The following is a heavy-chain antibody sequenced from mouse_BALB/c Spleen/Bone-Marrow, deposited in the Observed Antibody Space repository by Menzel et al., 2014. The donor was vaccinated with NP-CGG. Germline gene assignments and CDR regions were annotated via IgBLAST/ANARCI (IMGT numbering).Heavy chain of an antibody. V-gene: IGHV5-6-3*01. CDR2: IKSNGGST. J-gene: IGHJ3*01. D-gene: IGHD2-4*01. CDR3: TSLSSMITAAWFAY. Sequence: EVKLQESGGGLVQPGGSLKLSCAASGLTFSSYGMSWVRQNIDKRLELVATIKSNGGSTYYPDSVKGRFSISRDNAKNTLYLQMSSLKSEDTAMYYCTSLSSMITAAWFAYWGQGTLVTISA. CDR1: GLTFSSYG.